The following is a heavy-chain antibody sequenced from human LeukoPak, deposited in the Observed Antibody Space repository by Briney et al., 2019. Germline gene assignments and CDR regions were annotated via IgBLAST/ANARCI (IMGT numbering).Heavy chain of an antibody. CDR3: AKPADARWPPGFDY. Sequence: KPGGSLSLSCAASGFTFSTYSMNWVRQAPGKGLEWVSSISSGSSYIYYADSVKGRFTISRDNAKNSLYLQMNSLRAEDTAVYYCAKPADARWPPGFDYWGQGTLVTVSS. J-gene: IGHJ4*02. CDR2: ISSGSSYI. CDR1: GFTFSTYS. D-gene: IGHD1-14*01. V-gene: IGHV3-21*01.